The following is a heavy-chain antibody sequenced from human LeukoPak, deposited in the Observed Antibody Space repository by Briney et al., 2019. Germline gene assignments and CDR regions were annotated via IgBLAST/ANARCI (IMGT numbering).Heavy chain of an antibody. D-gene: IGHD3-16*02. CDR2: ISWNSGSI. V-gene: IGHV3-9*01. CDR3: ASGGVIVS. J-gene: IGHJ4*02. Sequence: GGSLRLSCAASGFTFDDYAMHWVRQAPGKGLEWVSGISWNSGSIGYADSVKGRFTISRDNAKNSLYLQMNSLRAEDTALYYCASGGVIVSWGRGTLVTVSS. CDR1: GFTFDDYA.